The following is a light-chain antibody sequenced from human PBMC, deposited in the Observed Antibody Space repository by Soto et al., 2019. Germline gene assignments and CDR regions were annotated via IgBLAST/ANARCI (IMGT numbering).Light chain of an antibody. V-gene: IGLV2-14*01. CDR2: DVS. CDR3: SSYTSSSPYV. Sequence: QSVLTQPASVSGAHGQSLTITCTGTSSDVGGYNYVSWYQQHPGKAPKLMIYDVSNRPSGVSNRFSGSKSGNTASLTTSGLQAEDEADYYCSSYTSSSPYVFGTGTKVTVL. J-gene: IGLJ1*01. CDR1: SSDVGGYNY.